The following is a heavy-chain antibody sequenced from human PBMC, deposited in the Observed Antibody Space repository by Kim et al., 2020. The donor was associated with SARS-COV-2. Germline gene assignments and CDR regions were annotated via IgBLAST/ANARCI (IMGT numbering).Heavy chain of an antibody. CDR3: ARSFGGYIVAYYYYGMDV. CDR1: GFSLSTSGMC. Sequence: SGPTLVNPTQTLTLTCTFSGFSLSTSGMCVSWIRQPPGKALEWLALIDWDDDKYYSTSLKTRLTISKDTSKNQVVLTMTNMDPVDTATYYCARSFGGYIVAYYYYGMDVWGQGTTVTVSS. D-gene: IGHD2-15*01. V-gene: IGHV2-70*01. CDR2: IDWDDDK. J-gene: IGHJ6*02.